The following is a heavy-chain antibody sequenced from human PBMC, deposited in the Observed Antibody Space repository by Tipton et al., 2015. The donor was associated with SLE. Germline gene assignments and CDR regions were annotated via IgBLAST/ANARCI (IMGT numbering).Heavy chain of an antibody. V-gene: IGHV4-39*01. Sequence: TLSLTCTVSGDSITSSSYYWGWIRQPPGKGLEWIGTIYYSGSTFHNPSLKSRVTMSVDTPKNQFSLKLSSVTAADTAVYYCASAGIYSYYAMDVWGQGTAVTVSS. CDR3: ASAGIYSYYAMDV. CDR2: IYYSGST. J-gene: IGHJ6*02. CDR1: GDSITSSSYY.